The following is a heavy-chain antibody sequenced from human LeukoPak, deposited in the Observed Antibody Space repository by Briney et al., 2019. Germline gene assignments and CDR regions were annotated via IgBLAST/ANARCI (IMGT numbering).Heavy chain of an antibody. CDR1: GFNFNMFA. D-gene: IGHD2-8*01. CDR2: LRRGGGTT. V-gene: IGHV3-23*01. J-gene: IGHJ4*02. CDR3: AKEQRIRHCSEGVCMEGYYFDY. Sequence: GGSLRLSCTVSGFNFNMFAMNWVRQAPGQGLEWVSGLRRGGGTTNYADSVKGRFTISRDKSKNMVFLQMNSLRPEDTAVYYCAKEQRIRHCSEGVCMEGYYFDYWGQGSLVTVSS.